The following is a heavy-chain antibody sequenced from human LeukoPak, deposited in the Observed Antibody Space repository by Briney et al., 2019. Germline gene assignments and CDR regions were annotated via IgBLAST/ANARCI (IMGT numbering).Heavy chain of an antibody. Sequence: GGSLRLSCAASGFTFSSYAMSWVRQAPGKGLEWVSAISGSGGSTYYADSVKGRFTISRDNSKNTLYLQMNSLRAEDTAVYYCAKEGVITMIVVVISYFDYWGQGTLVNVSS. J-gene: IGHJ4*02. V-gene: IGHV3-23*01. D-gene: IGHD3-22*01. CDR1: GFTFSSYA. CDR3: AKEGVITMIVVVISYFDY. CDR2: ISGSGGST.